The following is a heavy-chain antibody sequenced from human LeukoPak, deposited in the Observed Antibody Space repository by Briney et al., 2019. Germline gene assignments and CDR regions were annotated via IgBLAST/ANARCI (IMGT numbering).Heavy chain of an antibody. CDR3: ARGPRNDP. V-gene: IGHV1-8*01. D-gene: IGHD1-14*01. J-gene: IGHJ5*02. Sequence: ASVKVSGKTSGYPFTTWEINWVRQAAGQGLEWMGWVHPNGGNTAYAQKFQDRVTMTRDNSISAAYMELSGLTSDDTAVYFCARGPRNDPWGQGTLVTVSS. CDR2: VHPNGGNT. CDR1: GYPFTTWE.